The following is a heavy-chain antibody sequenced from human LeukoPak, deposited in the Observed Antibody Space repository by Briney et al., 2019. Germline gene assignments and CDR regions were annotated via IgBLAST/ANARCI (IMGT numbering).Heavy chain of an antibody. V-gene: IGHV1-24*01. D-gene: IGHD6-19*01. Sequence: GASVKVSRKVSGYTLTELSMHWVRQAPGKGLEWMGGFDPEDGGTIYAQKFQGRVTMTEDTSTDTAYMELSSLRSEDTAVYYCIGGQWLGSFDYWGQGTLVTVSS. CDR1: GYTLTELS. CDR2: FDPEDGGT. CDR3: IGGQWLGSFDY. J-gene: IGHJ4*02.